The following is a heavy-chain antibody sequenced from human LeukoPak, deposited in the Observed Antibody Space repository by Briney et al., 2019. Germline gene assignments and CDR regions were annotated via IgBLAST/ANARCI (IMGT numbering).Heavy chain of an antibody. D-gene: IGHD3-10*01. J-gene: IGHJ4*02. CDR2: ISGSGGST. CDR3: AKVREEVRGVQELDY. CDR1: GFTFSSYG. V-gene: IGHV3-23*01. Sequence: QPGGSLRLSCAASGFTFSSYGMSWVRQAPGKGLEWVSAISGSGGSTYYADSVKGRFTISRDNSKNTLYLQMNSLRAEDTAVYYCAKVREEVRGVQELDYWGQGTLVTVSS.